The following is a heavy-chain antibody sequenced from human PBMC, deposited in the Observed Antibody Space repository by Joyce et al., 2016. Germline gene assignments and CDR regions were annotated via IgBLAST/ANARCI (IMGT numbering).Heavy chain of an antibody. CDR2: ISYDGSNK. Sequence: QVQLVESGGGVVQPGRSLRLSCSASGFTFSNYGMPWVRQAPGKGLEWVAVISYDGSNKYYVDSVKGRFTISRDNSKNTLYLQMYSLRPEDTAVYYCARALGWDSNSCHDYWGQGTLVTVSS. CDR3: ARALGWDSNSCHDY. J-gene: IGHJ4*02. V-gene: IGHV3-30*03. D-gene: IGHD6-13*01. CDR1: GFTFSNYG.